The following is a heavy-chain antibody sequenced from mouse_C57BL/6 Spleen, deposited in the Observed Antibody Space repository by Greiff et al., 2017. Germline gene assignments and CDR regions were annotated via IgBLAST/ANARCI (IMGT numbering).Heavy chain of an antibody. CDR1: GFSLTSYG. J-gene: IGHJ2*01. CDR3: AKTDDYDYFDD. V-gene: IGHV2-5*01. CDR2: IWRGGST. D-gene: IGHD2-4*01. Sequence: VQLQQSGPGLVQPSQSLSITCTVSGFSLTSYGVHWVRQSPGKGLEWLGVIWRGGSTDYNAAFMSRLGITKDNSKSQVFFKMNSLQADDTAIYYCAKTDDYDYFDDWGQGTTRTVSS.